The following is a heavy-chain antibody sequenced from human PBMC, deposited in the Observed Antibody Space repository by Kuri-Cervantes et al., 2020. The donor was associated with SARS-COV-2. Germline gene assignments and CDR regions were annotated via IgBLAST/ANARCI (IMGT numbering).Heavy chain of an antibody. J-gene: IGHJ3*02. Sequence: SETLSLTCTVSGGSISSSSYYWGWIRQPPGKGLEWIGSIYYSGSTYYNPSLKSRVTISVDTSKNQFSLKLSSVTAADTAVYYCARLTFGVGILELAFDIWGQGTMVTVSS. D-gene: IGHD3-3*01. CDR1: GGSISSSSYY. CDR2: IYYSGST. V-gene: IGHV4-39*01. CDR3: ARLTFGVGILELAFDI.